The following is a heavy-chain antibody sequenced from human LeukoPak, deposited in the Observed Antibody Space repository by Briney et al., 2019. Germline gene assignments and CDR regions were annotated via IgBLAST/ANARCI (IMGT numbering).Heavy chain of an antibody. CDR2: INDGGST. D-gene: IGHD6-13*01. V-gene: IGHV4-38-2*02. J-gene: IGHJ4*02. CDR1: GYSITSAYY. CDR3: ARGRYLATSGGAAAGFLDY. Sequence: SETLSLTCTVSGYSITSAYYWNWIRQSPGKGLEWIREINDGGSTHYNPSLKSRVTISVDTSQKQFSLRLTSVTAADTAVYYCARGRYLATSGGAAAGFLDYWGQGSLATVST.